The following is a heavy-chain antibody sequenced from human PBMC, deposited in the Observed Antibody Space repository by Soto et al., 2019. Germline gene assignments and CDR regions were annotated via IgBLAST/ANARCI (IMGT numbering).Heavy chain of an antibody. CDR3: ARAPLVGPTDFDY. CDR1: GYTFTSYA. J-gene: IGHJ4*02. V-gene: IGHV1-3*01. CDR2: INAGNGNT. D-gene: IGHD1-26*01. Sequence: GASVKVSCKASGYTFTSYAIHWVRQAPGQRLEWMGWINAGNGNTKYSQKFQGRVTITRDTSTSTAYMELRSLRSDDTAVYYCARAPLVGPTDFDYWGQGTLVTVSS.